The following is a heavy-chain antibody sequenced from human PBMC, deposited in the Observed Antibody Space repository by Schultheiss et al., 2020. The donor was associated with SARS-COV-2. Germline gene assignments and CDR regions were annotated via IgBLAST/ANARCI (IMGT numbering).Heavy chain of an antibody. J-gene: IGHJ4*02. CDR3: AAEYPGGYDYLAH. Sequence: SLKISCVASGFTFDDYAMHWVRQAPGKGLEWVSGISWNSGSIGYADSVKGRFTVSRDNAKNSLYLQMNSLRTEDTALYYCAAEYPGGYDYLAHWGQGTLVTVSS. CDR2: ISWNSGSI. CDR1: GFTFDDYA. D-gene: IGHD5-12*01. V-gene: IGHV3-9*01.